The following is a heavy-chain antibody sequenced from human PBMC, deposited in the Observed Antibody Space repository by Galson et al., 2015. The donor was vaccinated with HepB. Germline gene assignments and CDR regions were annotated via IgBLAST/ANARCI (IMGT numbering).Heavy chain of an antibody. CDR1: GFTFTSSA. CDR3: AADAYYDSTSSAFDI. D-gene: IGHD3-22*01. Sequence: SVKVSCKASGFTFTSSAVQWVRQARGQRLEWIGWIVVGSGNTNYAQKFQERVTITRDMSTSTAYMELSSLRSEDTAVYYCAADAYYDSTSSAFDIWGQGTMVTVSS. V-gene: IGHV1-58*01. CDR2: IVVGSGNT. J-gene: IGHJ3*02.